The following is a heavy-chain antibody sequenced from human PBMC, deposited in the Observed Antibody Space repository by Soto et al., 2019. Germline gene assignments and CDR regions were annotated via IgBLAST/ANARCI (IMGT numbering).Heavy chain of an antibody. V-gene: IGHV3-53*04. J-gene: IGHJ6*02. CDR2: IYSGGST. CDR1: GFTVSSNY. CDR3: ARDKRRDYSDGGMDV. D-gene: IGHD5-18*01. Sequence: EVQLVESGGGLVQPGGSLRLSCAASGFTVSSNYMSWVRQAPGKGLEWVSVIYSGGSTYYADSVKGRFTISRHNSKNTLYIQMNSLRAEDTAVYYCARDKRRDYSDGGMDVWGQGTTVTVSS.